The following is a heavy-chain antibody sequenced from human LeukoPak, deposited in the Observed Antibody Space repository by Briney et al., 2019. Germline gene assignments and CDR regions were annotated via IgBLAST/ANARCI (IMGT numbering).Heavy chain of an antibody. CDR3: ARDCSNGVCFTYGMDV. J-gene: IGHJ6*02. D-gene: IGHD2-8*01. CDR2: ISAYNGNT. Sequence: ASVKVSCKASGYTFTSYGISWVRQAPGQGLEWMGWISAYNGNTDYAQKLQGRVTMTTDTSTSTAYMELRSLRSDDTAVYYCARDCSNGVCFTYGMDVWGQGTTVTVSS. V-gene: IGHV1-18*01. CDR1: GYTFTSYG.